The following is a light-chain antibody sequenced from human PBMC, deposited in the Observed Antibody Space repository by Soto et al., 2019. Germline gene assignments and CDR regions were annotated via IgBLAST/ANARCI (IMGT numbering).Light chain of an antibody. CDR2: SNN. Sequence: QAVVTQPPSASGTPGQRVTISCSGSTSNIGSNSVNWYQQVPGAAPRLLIDSNNQRPSGVPDRLSASKSGTSASLAISGLQSDDEAHYYCASWDDSLKGWVFGGGTQLTVL. CDR3: ASWDDSLKGWV. CDR1: TSNIGSNS. J-gene: IGLJ3*02. V-gene: IGLV1-44*01.